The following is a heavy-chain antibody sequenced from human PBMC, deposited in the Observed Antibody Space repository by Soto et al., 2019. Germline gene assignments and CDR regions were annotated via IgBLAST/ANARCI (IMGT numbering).Heavy chain of an antibody. V-gene: IGHV4-61*01. D-gene: IGHD2-2*01. CDR2: IHHSGSA. CDR3: ARGGGYCSSSSCYTYFFDY. J-gene: IGHJ4*02. CDR1: GDSVSGNYY. Sequence: PSETLSLTCTVSGDSVSGNYYWSWIRQPPGKGLEWIAYIHHSGSANYSPSLKSRVSISVDPSKNQFSLKLTSVTAADTAIFYCARGGGYCSSSSCYTYFFDYWGRGALVTVSS.